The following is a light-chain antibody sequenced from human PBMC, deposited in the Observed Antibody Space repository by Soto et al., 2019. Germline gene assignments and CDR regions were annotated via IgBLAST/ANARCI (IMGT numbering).Light chain of an antibody. Sequence: IVLTQSPATLSLSPGDTATLSCRASQSVSSYLAWYQQKPGQAPRLLIYDASNRATGIPARFSGSGSGTDFTLTIGSLEPEDFAVYYCQQRSKWPRTFGQGTKVEIK. CDR3: QQRSKWPRT. V-gene: IGKV3-11*01. J-gene: IGKJ2*01. CDR1: QSVSSY. CDR2: DAS.